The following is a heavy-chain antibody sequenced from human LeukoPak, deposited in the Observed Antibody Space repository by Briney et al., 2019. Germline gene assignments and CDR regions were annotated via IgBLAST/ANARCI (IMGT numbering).Heavy chain of an antibody. CDR2: IYYSGST. J-gene: IGHJ4*02. CDR3: ARARSGWWDPFDY. D-gene: IGHD6-19*01. CDR1: GGSISSYY. V-gene: IGHV4-59*01. Sequence: SETLSLTCTVSGGSISSYYWSWIRQPPGKGLEWIGYIYYSGSTNYNRSLKSRVTISVDTSKNQFSLKLSSVTAVDTAVYYCARARSGWWDPFDYWGQGTLVTVSS.